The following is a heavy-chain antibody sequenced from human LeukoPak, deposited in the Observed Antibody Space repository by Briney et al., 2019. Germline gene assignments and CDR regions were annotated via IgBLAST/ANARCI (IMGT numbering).Heavy chain of an antibody. CDR3: ARDSSSSRGNNWFDP. CDR1: GYTFTSYD. J-gene: IGHJ5*02. Sequence: ASVTVSYKASGYTFTSYDINWVRQPTRQGIEWMGCMNPNSGNTGYAQKFQGRVTMTRNTSISTAYMELSSLRSEDTAVYYCARDSSSSRGNNWFDPWGQGTLVTVSS. CDR2: MNPNSGNT. V-gene: IGHV1-8*01. D-gene: IGHD6-13*01.